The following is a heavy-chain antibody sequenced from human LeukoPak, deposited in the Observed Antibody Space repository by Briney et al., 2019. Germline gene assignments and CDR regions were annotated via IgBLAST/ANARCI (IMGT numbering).Heavy chain of an antibody. D-gene: IGHD3-16*01. V-gene: IGHV3-15*01. CDR3: TTVVFG. Sequence: GGSLRVTYLASGSTFTNASMTWVRQTPGKGLEWVGRIKTKTDGGTTDYAAPVKGRFTISRDDSKSTLYLQMNSLKIEDTAVYYYTTVVFGWGKRTLVTVSS. CDR1: GSTFTNAS. CDR2: IKTKTDGGTT. J-gene: IGHJ4*02.